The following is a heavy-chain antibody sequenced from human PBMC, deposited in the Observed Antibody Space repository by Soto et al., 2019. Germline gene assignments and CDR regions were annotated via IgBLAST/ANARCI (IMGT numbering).Heavy chain of an antibody. CDR3: ARITRSVDIVATIDPDAFDI. Sequence: ASVKVSCKASGYTFTSYGISWVRQAPGQGLEWMGWMNPNSGNTGYAQKFQGRVTMTRNTSISTAYMELSSLRSEDTAVYYCARITRSVDIVATIDPDAFDIWGQGTMVTVSS. CDR1: GYTFTSYG. D-gene: IGHD5-12*01. CDR2: MNPNSGNT. V-gene: IGHV1-8*02. J-gene: IGHJ3*02.